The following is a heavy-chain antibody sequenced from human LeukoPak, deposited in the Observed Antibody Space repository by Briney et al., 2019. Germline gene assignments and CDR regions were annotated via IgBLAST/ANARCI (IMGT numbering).Heavy chain of an antibody. V-gene: IGHV3-23*01. CDR2: ISGRGGST. J-gene: IGHJ5*02. D-gene: IGHD2-21*02. CDR3: AKDQGVVVVTDRST. CDR1: RFTFSSYA. Sequence: GGSLRLSCAASRFTFSSYAMSWVRQAPGKGLEWVSAISGRGGSTYYADSVKGRFTISRDNSKNTLYLQMNSLRAEDTAVYYCAKDQGVVVVTDRSTWGQGTLVTVSS.